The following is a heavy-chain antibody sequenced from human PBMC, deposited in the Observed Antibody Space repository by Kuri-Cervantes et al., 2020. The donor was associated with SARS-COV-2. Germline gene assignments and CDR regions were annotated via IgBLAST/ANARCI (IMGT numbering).Heavy chain of an antibody. CDR3: ARDKSGSWYRVGYYMDV. V-gene: IGHV3-48*04. CDR2: ISISGSTI. Sequence: GGSLRLSCAASGFTFSSYSMNWVRQAPGKGLEWVSYISISGSTIYYADSVKSRFTISRDNAKNSLYLQMNSLSAEDTAVYYCARDKSGSWYRVGYYMDVWGKGTTVTVSS. D-gene: IGHD6-13*01. J-gene: IGHJ6*03. CDR1: GFTFSSYS.